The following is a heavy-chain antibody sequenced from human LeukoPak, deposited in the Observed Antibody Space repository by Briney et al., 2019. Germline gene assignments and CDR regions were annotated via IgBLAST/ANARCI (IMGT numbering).Heavy chain of an antibody. CDR1: GFTFSSYG. V-gene: IGHV3-30*18. CDR2: ISYDGSNK. CDR3: AKDPKSLTVATRGPLDY. D-gene: IGHD6-19*01. J-gene: IGHJ4*02. Sequence: GGSLRLSCAASGFTFSSYGMHWVRQAPGKGLEWVAVISYDGSNKYYADSVKGRFTISRDNSKNTLYLQMNSLRAEDTAAYYCAKDPKSLTVATRGPLDYWGQGTLVTVSS.